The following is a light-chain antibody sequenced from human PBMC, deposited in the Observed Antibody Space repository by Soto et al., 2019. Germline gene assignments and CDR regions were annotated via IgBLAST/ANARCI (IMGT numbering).Light chain of an antibody. CDR1: QDISNS. CDR3: QHYDSLPYT. V-gene: IGKV1-33*01. J-gene: IGKJ2*01. CDR2: DAS. Sequence: DIQMTQSPSSLSASVGDRVTITCQASQDISNSLNWYQQKPGKALVLLIYDASLLETGVPSRFSGSGSGTHFTFTISSLQPEDIATYYCQHYDSLPYTFGQGTKLEI.